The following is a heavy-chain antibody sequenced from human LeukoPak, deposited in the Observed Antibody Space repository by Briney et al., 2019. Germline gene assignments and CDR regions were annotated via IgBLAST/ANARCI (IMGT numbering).Heavy chain of an antibody. D-gene: IGHD6-13*01. V-gene: IGHV3-23*01. CDR3: AKDLLKDISSWYAGGYFDY. CDR2: ISGSGGST. CDR1: GFTFSSYA. Sequence: GGSLRLSCAASGFTFSSYAMSWVRQAPGKGLEWVSAISGSGGSTYYADSVKGRFTISRDNSKNTLYLQMNSLRAEDTAVYYCAKDLLKDISSWYAGGYFDYWGQGTLGTVSS. J-gene: IGHJ4*02.